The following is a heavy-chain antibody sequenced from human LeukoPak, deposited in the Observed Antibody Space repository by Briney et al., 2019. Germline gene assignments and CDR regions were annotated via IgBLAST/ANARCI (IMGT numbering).Heavy chain of an antibody. CDR1: GGSISSSNYY. Sequence: SETLSLTCTVSGGSISSSNYYWGWIRQPPGKGLEWIGYIFNSGSTYYNPSLKSRVTISVDTSKSQFSLKLSSVTAADTAVYYCARRYCSGGSCYSERGAFDIWGQGTMVTVSS. CDR3: ARRYCSGGSCYSERGAFDI. D-gene: IGHD2-15*01. CDR2: IFNSGST. J-gene: IGHJ3*02. V-gene: IGHV4-39*07.